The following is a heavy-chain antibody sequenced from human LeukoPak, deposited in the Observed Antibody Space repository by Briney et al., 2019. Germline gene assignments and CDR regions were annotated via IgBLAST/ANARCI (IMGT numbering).Heavy chain of an antibody. J-gene: IGHJ6*02. V-gene: IGHV3-30*19. CDR3: ARQHVPGDYLSYYYYYGMDV. Sequence: TGGSLRLSCAASGFTFSSSGMHWVRQAPGRGLEWVAVISYDGNNKYYTDSLKGRFTISRDNSKDTLYLQMNSLSSEDTAVYYCARQHVPGDYLSYYYYYGMDVWGQGTTVTVSS. CDR2: ISYDGNNK. D-gene: IGHD4-17*01. CDR1: GFTFSSSG.